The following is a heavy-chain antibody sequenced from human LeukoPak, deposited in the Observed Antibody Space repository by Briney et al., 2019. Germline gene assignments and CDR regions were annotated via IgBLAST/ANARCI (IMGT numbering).Heavy chain of an antibody. V-gene: IGHV1-2*04. J-gene: IGHJ6*02. CDR3: AITYYSGSGTYYYFYNMDV. Sequence: ASVKVSCKASGYTFTDYYIHWVRQAPGQGLEWMGWINPNSGSTNYAQKFQDWVTRTRDTSISTAYMELSRLRSDDTAVYFCAITYYSGSGTYYYFYNMDVWGQGTTVTVSS. CDR1: GYTFTDYY. CDR2: INPNSGST. D-gene: IGHD3-10*01.